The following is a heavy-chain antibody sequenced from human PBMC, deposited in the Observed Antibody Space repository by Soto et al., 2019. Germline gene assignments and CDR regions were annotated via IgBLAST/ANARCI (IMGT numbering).Heavy chain of an antibody. Sequence: QITLKESGPTLVKPTQTLTLTCTFSGFSLTTNGVGVGWIRQPPGKALEWLALIYWDDDKRYSPSLKSRLTITKDTSKNPVVLRMTNMDPVDTATYYCAHSPPATVTTSAEYFQHWGRGTLVTVSS. J-gene: IGHJ1*01. CDR1: GFSLTTNGVG. V-gene: IGHV2-5*02. CDR3: AHSPPATVTTSAEYFQH. D-gene: IGHD4-17*01. CDR2: IYWDDDK.